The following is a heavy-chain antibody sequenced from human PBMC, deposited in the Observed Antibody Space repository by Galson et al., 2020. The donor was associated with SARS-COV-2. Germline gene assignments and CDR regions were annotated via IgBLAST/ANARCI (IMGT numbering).Heavy chain of an antibody. J-gene: IGHJ4*02. D-gene: IGHD3-10*01. CDR1: GFTFSTYA. Sequence: TGGSLRLSCAASGFTFSTYAMHWVRQAPGKGLEWVAVISNDGSNRYYADSVKGRFTISRNNSKNTLFLQMNSLRGEDTAVYYCARGPRFGELLSPFDSWGQGTLVTVSS. CDR2: ISNDGSNR. CDR3: ARGPRFGELLSPFDS. V-gene: IGHV3-30-3*01.